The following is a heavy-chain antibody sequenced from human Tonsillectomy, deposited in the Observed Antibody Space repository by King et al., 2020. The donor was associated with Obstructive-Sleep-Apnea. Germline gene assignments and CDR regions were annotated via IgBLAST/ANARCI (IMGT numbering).Heavy chain of an antibody. CDR2: IYYSGST. D-gene: IGHD3-22*01. CDR3: ARHVMGYYYDSSGYYPRYFDY. CDR1: GGSISTDY. J-gene: IGHJ4*02. Sequence: QLQESGPGLVKPSETLSLTCTVSGGSISTDYWSWIRQPPGKGLEWIGYIYYSGSTNYNPSLKSRVTISVDTSKNQFSLKRSSVTAADTAVFYCARHVMGYYYDSSGYYPRYFDYWGQGTLVTVSS. V-gene: IGHV4-59*08.